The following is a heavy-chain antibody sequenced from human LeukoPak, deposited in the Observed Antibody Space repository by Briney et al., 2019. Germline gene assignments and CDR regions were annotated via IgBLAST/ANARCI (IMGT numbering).Heavy chain of an antibody. D-gene: IGHD6-19*01. CDR1: GFNLMTYS. J-gene: IGHJ4*02. CDR2: ITSVSAFM. CDR3: ARTREQWQVLDY. V-gene: IGHV3-48*01. Sequence: GSLRLSCAASGFNLMTYSINGVRQAPRKGLGWISYITSVSAFMYYAASVTGRFTLSRDNAKNSVYLQMHSLRPEDTAVYYCARTREQWQVLDYWGQGTLVTVSS.